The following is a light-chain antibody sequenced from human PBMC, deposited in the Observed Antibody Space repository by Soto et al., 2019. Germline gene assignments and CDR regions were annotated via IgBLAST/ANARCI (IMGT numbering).Light chain of an antibody. CDR2: DAS. J-gene: IGKJ1*01. CDR3: QQYNNWPWT. Sequence: EIVSTQSPATLSLSPGERATLSCRASQSVSSYLAWYQQKPGQAPRLLIYDASNRATGIPARFSGSGSGTDFTLTISSLQSEDFAVYYCQQYNNWPWTFGQGTKVDI. V-gene: IGKV3-11*01. CDR1: QSVSSY.